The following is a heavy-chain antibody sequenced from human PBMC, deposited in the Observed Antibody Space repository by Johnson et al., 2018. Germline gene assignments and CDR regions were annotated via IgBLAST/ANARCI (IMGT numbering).Heavy chain of an antibody. Sequence: VQLVQSGGGVVQPGRSLRLSCAASGFTFSGSAMHWVRQASGKGLEWVGRIRSKANSYATAYAASVKGRFIISRDDSKNTAYLQMNSLKTEETAVYYCARQLVTPSSYGMDVGGQGTTVIVSS. V-gene: IGHV3-73*01. D-gene: IGHD4-23*01. CDR1: GFTFSGSA. CDR3: ARQLVTPSSYGMDV. CDR2: IRSKANSYAT. J-gene: IGHJ6*02.